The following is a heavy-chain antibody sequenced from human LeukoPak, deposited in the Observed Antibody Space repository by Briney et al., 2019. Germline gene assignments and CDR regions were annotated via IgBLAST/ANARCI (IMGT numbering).Heavy chain of an antibody. Sequence: PSETLSLTCTVSGGSISSSSYYWGWIRQPPGKGLEWIGSIYYSGSTYYNPSLKSRVTISVATSKNQFSLKLSSVTAADTAVYYCARRRGGHASITGTTGDWGQGTLVTVSS. D-gene: IGHD1-7*01. J-gene: IGHJ4*02. V-gene: IGHV4-39*01. CDR3: ARRRGGHASITGTTGD. CDR1: GGSISSSSYY. CDR2: IYYSGST.